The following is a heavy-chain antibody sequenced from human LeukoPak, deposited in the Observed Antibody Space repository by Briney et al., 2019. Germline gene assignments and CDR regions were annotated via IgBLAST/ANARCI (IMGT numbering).Heavy chain of an antibody. D-gene: IGHD5-24*01. Sequence: SETLSLTCTVSGGSISSGADYWSWIRQHPGKGLEWIGYISYSGSTYYNPSLKTRLTISADTSKNQFSLKLDSVTAADTAFYYCARSDMATVFDFWSRGTLVIV. V-gene: IGHV4-31*03. J-gene: IGHJ4*02. CDR1: GGSISSGADY. CDR2: ISYSGST. CDR3: ARSDMATVFDF.